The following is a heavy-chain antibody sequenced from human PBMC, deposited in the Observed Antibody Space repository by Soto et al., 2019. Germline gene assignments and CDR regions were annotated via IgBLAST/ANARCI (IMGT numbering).Heavy chain of an antibody. Sequence: SGGSPRLSCAASGFPFWTYAMSWVRQAPGKGLEWVAGIVGNGDEYYADTVRGRFTISRDNSNNILYLQMYSLRAEDTAVYYCAKERQPDGLWPFDSWGQGTQVTVSS. CDR2: IVGNGDE. D-gene: IGHD2-8*01. CDR3: AKERQPDGLWPFDS. V-gene: IGHV3-23*01. CDR1: GFPFWTYA. J-gene: IGHJ4*02.